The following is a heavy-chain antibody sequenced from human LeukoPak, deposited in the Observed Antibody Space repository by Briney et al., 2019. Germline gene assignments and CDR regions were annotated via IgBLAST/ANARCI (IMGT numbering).Heavy chain of an antibody. D-gene: IGHD6-19*01. Sequence: ASVKVSCKASGYTFTSYYMHWVRQAPGQGREWMGIINPSVGSTSYAQKFQGRVTMTRDMATSTVYMELSSLRSEDTAVYYCARVHRAVGFDYWGQGTLVTVSS. J-gene: IGHJ4*02. CDR3: ARVHRAVGFDY. CDR1: GYTFTSYY. V-gene: IGHV1-46*01. CDR2: INPSVGST.